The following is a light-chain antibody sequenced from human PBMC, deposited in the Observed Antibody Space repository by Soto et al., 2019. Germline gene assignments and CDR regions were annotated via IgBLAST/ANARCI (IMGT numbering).Light chain of an antibody. J-gene: IGKJ2*03. CDR3: QQYGSSPRYS. CDR2: GAS. V-gene: IGKV3-20*01. Sequence: EIVLTQFPDTLSLSPGERATLSCRASQSVRSSYLAWYQQRPGQAPRLLIYGASSRATGIPDRFNGSGSGTDFPLTVSSLEPEDFAVYYCQQYGSSPRYSFGQGTKLEI. CDR1: QSVRSSY.